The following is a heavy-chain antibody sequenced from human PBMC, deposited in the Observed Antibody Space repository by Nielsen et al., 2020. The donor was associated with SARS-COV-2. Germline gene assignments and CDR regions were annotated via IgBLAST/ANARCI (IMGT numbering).Heavy chain of an antibody. D-gene: IGHD6-13*01. CDR1: GFTFSSYS. J-gene: IGHJ5*02. V-gene: IGHV3-48*01. CDR3: ARDRRAAAGMGWFDP. Sequence: GGSLRLSCAASGFTFSSYSMNWVRQAPGKGLEWVSYISSSSSTTYYADSVKGRFTISRDNAKNSLYLQMNSLRAEDTAVYYCARDRRAAAGMGWFDPWGQGTLVTVSS. CDR2: ISSSSSTT.